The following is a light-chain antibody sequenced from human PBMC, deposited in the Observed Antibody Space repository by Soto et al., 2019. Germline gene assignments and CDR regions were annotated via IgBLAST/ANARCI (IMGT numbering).Light chain of an antibody. CDR1: SSNIGNNY. CDR2: ENN. V-gene: IGLV1-51*02. Sequence: QSLLTQPPSVSAAPGQKVTISCSGSSSNIGNNYVSWYQQLPGTAPKLLIYENNKRPSGIPARFSGSKSGTSATLGITGLQTGDEADYYCGTWDSSLSAWVFGGGTKVTVL. CDR3: GTWDSSLSAWV. J-gene: IGLJ3*02.